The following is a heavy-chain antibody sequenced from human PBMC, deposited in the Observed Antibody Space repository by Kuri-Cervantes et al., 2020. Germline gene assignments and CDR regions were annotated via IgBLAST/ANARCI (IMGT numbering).Heavy chain of an antibody. CDR3: ARDLGAYHHYFDY. Sequence: GSLRLSCTVSGGSINSYYWSWIRQPPGKGLEWIGYIYYSGSTNYNPSLKSRVTISVDTSKNQFSLKLSSVTAADTAVYYCARDLGAYHHYFDYWGQGTLVTVSS. CDR1: GGSINSYY. D-gene: IGHD1-26*01. CDR2: IYYSGST. J-gene: IGHJ4*02. V-gene: IGHV4-59*01.